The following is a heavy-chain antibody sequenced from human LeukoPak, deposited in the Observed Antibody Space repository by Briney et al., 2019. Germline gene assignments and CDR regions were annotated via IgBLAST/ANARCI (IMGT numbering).Heavy chain of an antibody. J-gene: IGHJ3*02. V-gene: IGHV4-31*03. CDR1: GGSISSGGYY. D-gene: IGHD3-10*01. CDR2: IYYSGST. CDR3: AREITMVRGGLDAFDI. Sequence: SQTLSLTCTVSGGSISSGGYYWGWIRQHPGKGLEWIGYIYYSGSTYYNPSLKSRVTISVDTSKNQFSLKLSSVTAADTAVYYCAREITMVRGGLDAFDIWGQGTMVTVSS.